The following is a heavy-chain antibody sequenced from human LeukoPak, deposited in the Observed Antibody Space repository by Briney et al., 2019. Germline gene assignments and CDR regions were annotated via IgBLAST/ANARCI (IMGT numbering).Heavy chain of an antibody. CDR1: GYTFSDYP. CDR3: ARVAYVMDV. Sequence: ASVKVSCKASGYTFSDYPMHWLRQAPGQRFEWMGWIIAGNIKYSQNFQDRINITRDTSASTVNMELSSLTSADTAVYYCARVAYVMDVWGQGTPVVVSS. J-gene: IGHJ6*02. CDR2: IIAGNI. V-gene: IGHV1-3*01. D-gene: IGHD2-8*01.